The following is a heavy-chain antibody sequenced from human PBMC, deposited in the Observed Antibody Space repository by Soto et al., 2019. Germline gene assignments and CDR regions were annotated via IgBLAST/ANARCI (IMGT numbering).Heavy chain of an antibody. J-gene: IGHJ3*01. CDR3: ARYPDDYGDYGSAFDV. Sequence: GESLKISCQGSVYRFTSSCIGWLRQMRGKGLEWLGNVYPSDSDVRYSPSFEGRVTISADKSISTAYLQWSSLKASDTAMYYCARYPDDYGDYGSAFDVWAQGTMVTFSS. CDR2: VYPSDSDV. D-gene: IGHD4-17*01. V-gene: IGHV5-51*01. CDR1: VYRFTSSC.